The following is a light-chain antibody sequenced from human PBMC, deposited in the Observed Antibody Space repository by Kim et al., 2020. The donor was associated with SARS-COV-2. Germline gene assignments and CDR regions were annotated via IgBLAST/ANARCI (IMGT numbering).Light chain of an antibody. CDR1: SGSIDDNY. Sequence: GKTVTISCTRSSGSIDDNYGQWYQQRPGGVPTTVIYEDDQRPSGVSDRFSGSIDNSSNSASLTISGLRTEDEADYYCQSYNRDNVIFGGGTKVTVL. J-gene: IGLJ2*01. V-gene: IGLV6-57*03. CDR2: EDD. CDR3: QSYNRDNVI.